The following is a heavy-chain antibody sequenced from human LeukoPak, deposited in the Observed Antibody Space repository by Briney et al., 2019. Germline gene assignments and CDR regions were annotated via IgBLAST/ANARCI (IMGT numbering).Heavy chain of an antibody. CDR2: ISGSGGST. Sequence: GGSLRLSCAPSGITFRNFAMSWVRQAPGKGLEWVSGISGSGGSTYYADSVKGRFTISRDNSKNTLYLQMIRLRAEDTAVYYCVKDNWGSPPGALDIWGPGTMVTVSS. D-gene: IGHD7-27*01. J-gene: IGHJ3*02. V-gene: IGHV3-23*01. CDR3: VKDNWGSPPGALDI. CDR1: GITFRNFA.